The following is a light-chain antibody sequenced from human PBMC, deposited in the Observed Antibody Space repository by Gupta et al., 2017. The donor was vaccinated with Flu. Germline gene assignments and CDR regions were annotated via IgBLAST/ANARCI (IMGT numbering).Light chain of an antibody. CDR2: TAS. Sequence: AIQMTQSPSYLSASVGDTVTITCRASQEIRNDLDWFQQKPGKAPKLLIYTASRVKSGVPSRFSGSGSGTDFTLTISSRQPEDFATYYCLQEDNSPCIFGQGTKLEIK. CDR3: LQEDNSPCI. J-gene: IGKJ2*02. CDR1: QEIRND. V-gene: IGKV1-6*01.